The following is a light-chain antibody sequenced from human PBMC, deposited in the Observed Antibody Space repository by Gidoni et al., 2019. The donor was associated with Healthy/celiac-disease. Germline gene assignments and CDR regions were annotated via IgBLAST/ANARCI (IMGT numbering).Light chain of an antibody. Sequence: SYELTQPPSVSVSPGQTARITCSGDALPKQYAYWYQQKPGQAPVLVIYKDSERPSGIPERFSGSSSGTTVTLTISGVQAEDEADYYCQSADSSALKVFGGGTKLTVL. V-gene: IGLV3-25*03. CDR3: QSADSSALKV. CDR1: ALPKQY. CDR2: KDS. J-gene: IGLJ3*02.